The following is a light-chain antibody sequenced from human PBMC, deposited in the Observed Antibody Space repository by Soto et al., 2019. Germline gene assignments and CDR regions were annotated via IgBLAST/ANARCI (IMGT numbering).Light chain of an antibody. V-gene: IGLV1-51*01. CDR2: DNN. CDR3: GTWDSSLSAVV. CDR1: SSNIGNNY. Sequence: QSVLTQPPSVSAAPGQKVTISCSGSSSNIGNNYVSWYKQLPGTAPKLLIYDNNKRPSGIPDRFSGSKSGTSATLGITGLQTGDEADYYCGTWDSSLSAVVFGGVTKLTVL. J-gene: IGLJ2*01.